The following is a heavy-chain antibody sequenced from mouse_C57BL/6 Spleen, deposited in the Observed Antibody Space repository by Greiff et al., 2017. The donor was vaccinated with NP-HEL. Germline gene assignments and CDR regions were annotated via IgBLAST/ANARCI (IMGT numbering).Heavy chain of an antibody. J-gene: IGHJ3*01. D-gene: IGHD1-1*01. CDR2: IYPGDGDT. V-gene: IGHV1-80*01. Sequence: VQGVESGAELVKPGASVKISCKASGYAFSSYWMNWVKQRPGKGLEWIGQIYPGDGDTNYNGKFKGKATLTADKSSSTAYMQLSSLTSEDSAVYFCANYYYGSSYGFAYWGQGTLVTVSA. CDR3: ANYYYGSSYGFAY. CDR1: GYAFSSYW.